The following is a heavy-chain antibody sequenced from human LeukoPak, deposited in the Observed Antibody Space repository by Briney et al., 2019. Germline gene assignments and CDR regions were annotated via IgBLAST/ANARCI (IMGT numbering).Heavy chain of an antibody. CDR3: AREGIAAPYYFDY. D-gene: IGHD6-13*01. Sequence: ASVTVSCKASGYTFTGYYMHWVRQAPGQGLEWMGWINPNSGGTNYAQKFQGWVTMTRDTSISTAYMELSRLRSDDTAVYYCAREGIAAPYYFDYWGQGTLVTVSS. CDR2: INPNSGGT. V-gene: IGHV1-2*04. CDR1: GYTFTGYY. J-gene: IGHJ4*02.